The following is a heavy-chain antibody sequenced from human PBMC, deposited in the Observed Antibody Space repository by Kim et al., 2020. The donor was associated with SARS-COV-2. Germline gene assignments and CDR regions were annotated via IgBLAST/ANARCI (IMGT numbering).Heavy chain of an antibody. J-gene: IGHJ3*02. D-gene: IGHD1-26*01. CDR2: IRSKSNSYYT. Sequence: GGSLRLSCAASGLTLSGSAMHWVRQASGTGLEWVGRIRSKSNSYYTAYSASVEFRITISRDESKNTAYLQMNSLKTEDTAVYYCARGPPYSESYWDAFDIWGQGTMVTVSS. V-gene: IGHV3-73*01. CDR1: GLTLSGSA. CDR3: ARGPPYSESYWDAFDI.